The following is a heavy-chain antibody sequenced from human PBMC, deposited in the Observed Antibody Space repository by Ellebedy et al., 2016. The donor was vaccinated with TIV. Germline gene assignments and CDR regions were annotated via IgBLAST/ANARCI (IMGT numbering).Heavy chain of an antibody. V-gene: IGHV3-7*01. J-gene: IGHJ4*02. Sequence: GGSLRLSCAASGFTFSNYWMSWVRQAPGKGLEWVANIKQDGSEKYYVDSVKGRFSISSDNAKNSLYVQMNSLRDEDTAVYYCARDQWLGRAYYFDSWGQGTLVTVSS. D-gene: IGHD6-19*01. CDR3: ARDQWLGRAYYFDS. CDR2: IKQDGSEK. CDR1: GFTFSNYW.